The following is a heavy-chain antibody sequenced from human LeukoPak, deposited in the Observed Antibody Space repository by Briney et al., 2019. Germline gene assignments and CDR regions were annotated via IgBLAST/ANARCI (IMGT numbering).Heavy chain of an antibody. CDR2: IKQDGSEK. D-gene: IGHD4-23*01. V-gene: IGHV3-7*01. CDR3: AKANSNWYFDL. Sequence: GGSLRLSCAASGFTFSSYWMSWVRQAPGKGLEWVANIKQDGSEKYYVDSVKGRFTISRDNAKNSLYLQMNSLRAEDTAVYYCAKANSNWYFDLWGRGTLVSVSS. J-gene: IGHJ2*01. CDR1: GFTFSSYW.